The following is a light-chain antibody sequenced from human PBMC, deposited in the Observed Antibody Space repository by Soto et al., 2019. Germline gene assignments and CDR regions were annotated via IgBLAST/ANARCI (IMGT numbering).Light chain of an antibody. CDR2: EVS. CDR3: CSYAASTTLI. V-gene: IGLV2-23*02. J-gene: IGLJ2*01. CDR1: SSDVGSYNL. Sequence: QSALTQPASVSGSPGQSITISCTGTSSDVGSYNLVSWYQQHPGKAPKLMIYEVSKRPSGVSNRFSGSKSGNTASLTISGLQAEDEADYYCCSYAASTTLISGGGTKVTVL.